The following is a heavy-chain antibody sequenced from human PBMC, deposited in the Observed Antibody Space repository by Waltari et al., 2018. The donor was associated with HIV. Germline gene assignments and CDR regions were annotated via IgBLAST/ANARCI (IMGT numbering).Heavy chain of an antibody. CDR1: GGSFPGYS. CDR3: ARDSAPGLAVDDDDGEFFYYGLDV. CDR2: VNHVGRT. J-gene: IGHJ6*01. D-gene: IGHD6-19*01. Sequence: QVHLEQWGTGLLRPSETLSLTCAVYGGSFPGYSLSWVRQSPGGGLEWVGEVNHVGRTNYSPSLKGRVTVSVDTSENQFSLTMRSVTAADTAVYYCARDSAPGLAVDDDDGEFFYYGLDVWGQGTTVTVSS. V-gene: IGHV4-34*01.